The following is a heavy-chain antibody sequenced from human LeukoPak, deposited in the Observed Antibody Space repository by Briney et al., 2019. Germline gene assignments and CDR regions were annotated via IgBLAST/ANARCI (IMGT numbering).Heavy chain of an antibody. Sequence: AESLTISCKGSGYDFTTYWIGWVRQMPGKGLEWMGIIYPGDSDTRYSPSFQGQVTISADKSISTAYLQWSSLRASDTAIYYCARQAKDTSGSYWVDYWGQGTLVTVSS. CDR3: ARQAKDTSGSYWVDY. CDR1: GYDFTTYW. D-gene: IGHD3-10*01. V-gene: IGHV5-51*01. CDR2: IYPGDSDT. J-gene: IGHJ4*02.